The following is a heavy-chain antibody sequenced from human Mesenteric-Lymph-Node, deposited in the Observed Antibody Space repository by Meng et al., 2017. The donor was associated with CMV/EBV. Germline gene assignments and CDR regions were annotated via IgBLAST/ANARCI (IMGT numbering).Heavy chain of an antibody. CDR1: GFTFSTYG. CDR3: ARDNYGFDY. CDR2: IRDDGGNK. V-gene: IGHV3-30*02. J-gene: IGHJ4*02. D-gene: IGHD3-10*01. Sequence: GGSLRLSCVASGFTFSTYGMHWVRQAPGKGLEWVAFIRDDGGNKYYADSVKGRFTISRDNSKNTVYLQMNSLRAEDTAVYYCARDNYGFDYWGQGTLVTVSS.